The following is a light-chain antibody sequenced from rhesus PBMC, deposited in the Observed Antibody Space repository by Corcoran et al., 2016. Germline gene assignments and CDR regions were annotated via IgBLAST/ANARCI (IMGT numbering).Light chain of an antibody. V-gene: IGKV1-25*01. J-gene: IGKJ4*01. CDR3: QQHNSYPLT. Sequence: DIQMTQSPSSLSASVGDTVTITCQASQGISKYLAWYQQKPGKATKLLIYDASTLQSGVPSRFSGSGAGTEFTLTISSLQPEDFATYYCQQHNSYPLTFGGGTKVELK. CDR2: DAS. CDR1: QGISKY.